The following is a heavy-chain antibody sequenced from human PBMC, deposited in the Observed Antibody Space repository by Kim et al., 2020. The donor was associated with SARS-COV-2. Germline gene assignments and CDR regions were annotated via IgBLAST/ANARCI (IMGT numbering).Heavy chain of an antibody. Sequence: GESLKISCKGSGYSFTSYWIGWVRHMPGKGLEWMGIIYPGDSDTRYSPSFQGQVTISADKSISTAYLQWSSLKASDTAMYYCARIPMIAGTGTPAEWFYPCGQGTLVSVS. J-gene: IGHJ5*02. CDR1: GYSFTSYW. CDR3: ARIPMIAGTGTPAEWFYP. CDR2: IYPGDSDT. V-gene: IGHV5-51*01. D-gene: IGHD1-7*01.